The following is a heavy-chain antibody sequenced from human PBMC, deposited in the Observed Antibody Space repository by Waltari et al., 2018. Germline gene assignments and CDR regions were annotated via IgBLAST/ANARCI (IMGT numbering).Heavy chain of an antibody. D-gene: IGHD3-22*01. J-gene: IGHJ4*02. CDR1: GYTLTGYY. CDR3: ARYDYYDSSGSGFDY. V-gene: IGHV1-2*06. Sequence: QVQLVQSGAEVKKPGASVKVSCKASGYTLTGYYMHWVRQAPGHGLEWMGRINPNSGGTNYAQKFQGRVTMTRDTSISTAYMELSRLRSDDTAVYYCARYDYYDSSGSGFDYWGQGTLVTVSS. CDR2: INPNSGGT.